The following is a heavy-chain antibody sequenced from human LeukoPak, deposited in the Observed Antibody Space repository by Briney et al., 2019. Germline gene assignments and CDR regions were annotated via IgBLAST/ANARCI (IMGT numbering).Heavy chain of an antibody. V-gene: IGHV3-30*18. CDR3: AKDRSSSWYANYFDY. CDR1: AFTFTSYA. J-gene: IGHJ4*02. CDR2: ISYDGSNK. Sequence: GGSLRLSCAASAFTFTSYAMNWVRQAPGKGLDWVASISYDGSNKYYAESVKGRFTIYRDNSKNKLYLQMNSLRAEDTAVYYCAKDRSSSWYANYFDYWGQGTLVSVSS. D-gene: IGHD6-13*01.